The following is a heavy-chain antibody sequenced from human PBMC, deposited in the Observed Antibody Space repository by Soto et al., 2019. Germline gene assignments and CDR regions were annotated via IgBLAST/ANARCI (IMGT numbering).Heavy chain of an antibody. CDR3: ATWRSYSGSYCFDY. D-gene: IGHD3-10*01. CDR1: GGTSNTYT. CDR2: VIPKYDSV. J-gene: IGHJ4*02. Sequence: QVQLVQSGAEVQKPGSSVKVSCEASGGTSNTYTINWVRQAPGQGLEWIGQVIPKYDSVNYAQRFQGRVTISADKSTNTAHMELSSLRPDDTALYYCATWRSYSGSYCFDYWGQGTLVSVSS. V-gene: IGHV1-69*06.